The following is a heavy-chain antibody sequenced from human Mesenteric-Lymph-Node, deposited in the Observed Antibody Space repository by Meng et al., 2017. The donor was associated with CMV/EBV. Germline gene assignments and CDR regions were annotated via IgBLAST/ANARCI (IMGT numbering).Heavy chain of an antibody. J-gene: IGHJ4*02. V-gene: IGHV1-18*01. D-gene: IGHD6-19*01. CDR2: ISAYNSNT. CDR3: ARDRETYSSGWSPVEY. Sequence: ASVKVSCKASGYTFNTSGIAWVRQAPGQGLEGMGWISAYNSNTKYAQSVQGRVTMTTDKSTNTAYMELRSLRSDDTAVYYCARDRETYSSGWSPVEYWGQGTVVTVSS. CDR1: GYTFNTSG.